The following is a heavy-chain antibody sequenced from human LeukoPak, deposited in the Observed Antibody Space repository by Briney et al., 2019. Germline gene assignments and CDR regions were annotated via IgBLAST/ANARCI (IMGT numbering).Heavy chain of an antibody. CDR1: GFTFSSYA. J-gene: IGHJ5*02. D-gene: IGHD2-21*01. CDR2: ISYDGSNK. Sequence: QPGRSLRFSCAASGFTFSSYAMHWVRQAPGKGLEWVAVISYDGSNKYYADSVKGRFTISRDNAKNSLYLQMSSLRAEDTAVYYCARVMKVVVSGVDWFDPWGQGTLVTVSS. V-gene: IGHV3-30-3*01. CDR3: ARVMKVVVSGVDWFDP.